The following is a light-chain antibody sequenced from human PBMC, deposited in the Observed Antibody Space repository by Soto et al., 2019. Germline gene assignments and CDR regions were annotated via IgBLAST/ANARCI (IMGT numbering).Light chain of an antibody. Sequence: DIQMTQSPSSLSAFVGDRVTITCQASQNINNYLNWHQQQPGRAPKLLIYDASNLEAGGPSSFRGSGSGTDFTSTISRLPPEDIATYYRQQYENLPTFGQGTRLEIK. CDR3: QQYENLPT. J-gene: IGKJ5*01. V-gene: IGKV1-33*01. CDR1: QNINNY. CDR2: DAS.